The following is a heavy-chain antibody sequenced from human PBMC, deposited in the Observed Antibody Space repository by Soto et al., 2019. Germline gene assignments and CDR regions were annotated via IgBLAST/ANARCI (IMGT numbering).Heavy chain of an antibody. V-gene: IGHV4-31*03. CDR1: GGSISSGGYY. CDR2: IYYSGST. J-gene: IGHJ4*02. D-gene: IGHD6-6*01. Sequence: SETLSLTCTVSGGSISSGGYYWSWIRQHPGKGLEWIGYIYYSGSTYYNPSLKSRVTISVDTSKNQFSLKLSSVTAADTAVYYCARVRRGAARPCYFDYWGQGTLVTVSS. CDR3: ARVRRGAARPCYFDY.